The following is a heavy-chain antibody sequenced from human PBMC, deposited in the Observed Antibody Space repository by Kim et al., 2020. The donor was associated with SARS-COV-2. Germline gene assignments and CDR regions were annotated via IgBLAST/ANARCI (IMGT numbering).Heavy chain of an antibody. CDR3: TTDFPYTAMATFDY. CDR1: GFTFSNAW. CDR2: IKSKTDGGTT. V-gene: IGHV3-15*01. J-gene: IGHJ4*02. Sequence: GGSLRLSCAASGFTFSNAWMSWVRQAPGKGLEWVGRIKSKTDGGTTDYAAPVKGRFTISRDDSKNTLYLQMNSLKTEDTAVYYCTTDFPYTAMATFDYWGQGTLVTVSS. D-gene: IGHD5-18*01.